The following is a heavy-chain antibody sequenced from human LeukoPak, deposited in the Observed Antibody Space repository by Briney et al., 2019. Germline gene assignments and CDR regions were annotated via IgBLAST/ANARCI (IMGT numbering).Heavy chain of an antibody. CDR2: INPNSGGT. CDR1: GYTFSSYG. J-gene: IGHJ4*02. Sequence: GASVKVSCKASGYTFSSYGINWVRQAPGQGLEWMGWINPNSGGTNYAQKFQGRVTMTRDTSISTAYMELSRLRSDDTAVYYCARVRITIFGVVLDYWGQGTLVTVSS. D-gene: IGHD3-3*01. CDR3: ARVRITIFGVVLDY. V-gene: IGHV1-2*02.